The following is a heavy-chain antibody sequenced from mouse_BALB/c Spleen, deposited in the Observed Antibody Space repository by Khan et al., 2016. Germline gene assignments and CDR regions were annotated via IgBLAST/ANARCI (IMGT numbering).Heavy chain of an antibody. V-gene: IGHV9-3-1*01. CDR3: ARGITVDAMDY. D-gene: IGHD2-4*01. CDR1: GYTFTNYG. J-gene: IGHJ4*01. CDR2: INTYTGEP. Sequence: QIQLVQSGPELKKPGETVKISCKASGYTFTNYGVNWVKQAPGKGLKWMGWINTYTGEPTYADDFKGRFAFSLETSASTAYLQINNLKNEDTATXFCARGITVDAMDYWGQGTSVTVSS.